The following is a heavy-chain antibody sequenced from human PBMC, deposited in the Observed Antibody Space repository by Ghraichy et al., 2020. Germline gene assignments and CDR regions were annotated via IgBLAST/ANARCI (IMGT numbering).Heavy chain of an antibody. Sequence: SETLSLTCAVSGGSISSSNWWSWVRQPPGKGLEWIGEIYHSGSTNYNPSLKSRVTISVDKSKNQFSLKLSSVTAADTAVYYCARSGQLGKYYYYGMDVWGQGTTVTVSS. J-gene: IGHJ6*02. V-gene: IGHV4-4*02. CDR2: IYHSGST. CDR3: ARSGQLGKYYYYGMDV. D-gene: IGHD6-6*01. CDR1: GGSISSSNW.